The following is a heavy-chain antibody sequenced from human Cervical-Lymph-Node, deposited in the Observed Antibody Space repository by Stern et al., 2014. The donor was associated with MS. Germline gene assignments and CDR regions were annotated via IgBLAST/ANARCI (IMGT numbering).Heavy chain of an antibody. CDR1: GFTFSSYA. D-gene: IGHD3-22*01. V-gene: IGHV3-23*04. Sequence: VQLVESGGGLVQPGGSLRLSCAATGFTFSSYAMNWVRQAPGKGLEWVSVISDNADTTYSADSVKGRFTISRDNSKNTLYLQMISLRAEDTAVYYCAKDQQPVVVMSPFQHWGQGTLVTVSS. CDR3: AKDQQPVVVMSPFQH. J-gene: IGHJ1*01. CDR2: ISDNADTT.